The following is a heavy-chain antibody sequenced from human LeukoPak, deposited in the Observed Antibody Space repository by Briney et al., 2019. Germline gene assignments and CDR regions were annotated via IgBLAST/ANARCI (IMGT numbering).Heavy chain of an antibody. V-gene: IGHV1-69*13. CDR1: GGTFSSYA. J-gene: IGHJ4*02. D-gene: IGHD6-13*01. CDR2: IIPIFGTA. Sequence: SVKVSCKASGGTFSSYAISWVRQAPGQGLEWMGGIIPIFGTANYAQKFQGRVTITADESTSTAYMELSSLRSEDTAVYYCARGYSSNLLDYWGQXXXXXVSX. CDR3: ARGYSSNLLDY.